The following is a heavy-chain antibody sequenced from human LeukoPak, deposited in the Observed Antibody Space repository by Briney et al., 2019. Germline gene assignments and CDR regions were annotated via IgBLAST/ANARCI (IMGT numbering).Heavy chain of an antibody. V-gene: IGHV1-18*01. CDR2: IGAYNGNT. Sequence: ASVKVSCTASGYTFTSYGISWVRQAPGQGLEWMGWIGAYNGNTNYAQKLQGRVTMTTDTSTSTAYMELRSLRSDDTAVYYCARAEDQRYYDFWSGYYSNWFDPWGQGTLVTVSS. CDR3: ARAEDQRYYDFWSGYYSNWFDP. J-gene: IGHJ5*02. D-gene: IGHD3-3*01. CDR1: GYTFTSYG.